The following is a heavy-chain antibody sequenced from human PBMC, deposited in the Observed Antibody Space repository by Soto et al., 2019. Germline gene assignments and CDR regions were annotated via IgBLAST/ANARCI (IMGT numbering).Heavy chain of an antibody. J-gene: IGHJ6*03. D-gene: IGHD3-10*01. Sequence: QVQLVESGGGVVQPGRSLRLSCAASGFTFSSYGMHWVRQAPGKGLEWVAVIWYDGSNKYYADSVKGRFTISRDNSKNTLYLQMNSLRAEDTAVYYCAREKSPAGSGYYYYYMDVWGKGTTVTVSS. CDR3: AREKSPAGSGYYYYYMDV. CDR1: GFTFSSYG. V-gene: IGHV3-33*01. CDR2: IWYDGSNK.